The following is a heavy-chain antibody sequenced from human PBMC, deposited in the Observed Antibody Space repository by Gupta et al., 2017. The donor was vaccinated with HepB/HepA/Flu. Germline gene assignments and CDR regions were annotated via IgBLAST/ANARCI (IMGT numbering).Heavy chain of an antibody. CDR3: TRQTVLGIATTVDY. D-gene: IGHD3-10*02. Sequence: QVYLQESCPRVVKPSETLSLTCNVSGGISGRGYYXGXNRQPPGKGLEWIGSLYSDGRAYSNPSLKSRVTLSLDTSKYHFSLRLHAVTAADTSVYYCTRQTVLGIATTVDYWGQGTLVTVST. J-gene: IGHJ4*02. CDR2: LYSDGRA. V-gene: IGHV4-39*01. CDR1: GGISGRGYY.